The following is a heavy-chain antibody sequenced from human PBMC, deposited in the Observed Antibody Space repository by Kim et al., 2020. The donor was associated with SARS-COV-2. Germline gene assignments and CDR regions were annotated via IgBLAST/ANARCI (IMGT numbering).Heavy chain of an antibody. J-gene: IGHJ4*02. CDR3: ARITSGSGRHFES. V-gene: IGHV3-53*01. D-gene: IGHD3-10*01. Sequence: YYADSVNGRFLISRDDSKNTVELQMSNLSSEETAMYYCARITSGSGRHFESWGQGTLVTVSS.